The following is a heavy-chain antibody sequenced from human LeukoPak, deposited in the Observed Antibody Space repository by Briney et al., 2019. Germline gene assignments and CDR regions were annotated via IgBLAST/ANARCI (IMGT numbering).Heavy chain of an antibody. J-gene: IGHJ4*02. V-gene: IGHV3-23*01. CDR3: AKEMDYYDSSGYYYDY. CDR1: GFTFSSYA. D-gene: IGHD3-22*01. CDR2: ISGSGGST. Sequence: GGSLRLSCAASGFTFSSYAMSWVRQAPGKGLKWVSAISGSGGSTYYADSVKGRFTISRDNSKNTLYLQMNSLRAEDTAVYYCAKEMDYYDSSGYYYDYWGQGTLVTVSS.